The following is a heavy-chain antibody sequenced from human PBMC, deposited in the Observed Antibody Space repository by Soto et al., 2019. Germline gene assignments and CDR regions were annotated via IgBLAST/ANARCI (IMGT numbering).Heavy chain of an antibody. CDR3: ARYDFGTFDN. D-gene: IGHD4-17*01. Sequence: SETLSLTCAVSGDSVSSSSWWTWVRQPPGKGLEWIGEIYHTETTNYAPSPKSRVTISLDKSMNQFSLRFNSVTPADTAVYYCARYDFGTFDNWGQGIRVTVSS. CDR2: IYHTETT. J-gene: IGHJ4*02. CDR1: GDSVSSSSW. V-gene: IGHV4-4*02.